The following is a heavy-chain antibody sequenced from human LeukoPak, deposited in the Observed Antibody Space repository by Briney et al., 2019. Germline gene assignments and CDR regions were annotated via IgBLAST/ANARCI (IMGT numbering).Heavy chain of an antibody. Sequence: PSETLSLTCAVYGGSFSGYYWSWIRQPPGKGLEWIGEINHSGSTNYNPSLKSRVTISVDTSKIQFSLKLSSVTAADTAVYYCARVGLYCSSTSCYPTPYYMDVWGKGTTITVSS. D-gene: IGHD2-2*01. CDR2: INHSGST. V-gene: IGHV4-34*01. CDR1: GGSFSGYY. CDR3: ARVGLYCSSTSCYPTPYYMDV. J-gene: IGHJ6*03.